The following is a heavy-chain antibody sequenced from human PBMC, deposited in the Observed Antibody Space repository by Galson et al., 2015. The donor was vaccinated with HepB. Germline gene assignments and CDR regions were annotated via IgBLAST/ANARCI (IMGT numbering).Heavy chain of an antibody. CDR1: GYTDNSHA. Sequence: VKVSGKASGYTDNSHASSWVRQAQGQELEWRRWIRPYNAHANYVQQLQGRVTMTTDTSTNTAYMELRSLRSDDTAVYYCARSSEDWSNHYWGQGTLVTVSS. D-gene: IGHD3/OR15-3a*01. J-gene: IGHJ4*02. V-gene: IGHV1-18*01. CDR2: IRPYNAHA. CDR3: ARSSEDWSNHY.